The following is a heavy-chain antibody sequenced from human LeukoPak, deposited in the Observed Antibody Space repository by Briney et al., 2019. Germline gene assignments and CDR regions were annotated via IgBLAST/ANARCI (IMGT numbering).Heavy chain of an antibody. CDR3: ARGGRITMVRGVRNNWFDP. CDR1: GGTFSSYA. Sequence: ASVKVSCKASGGTFSSYAISWVRQAPGQGLEWMGGIIPIFGTANYAQKFQGRATMTRDTSISTAYMELSRLRSDDTAVYYCARGGRITMVRGVRNNWFDPWGQGTLVTVSS. J-gene: IGHJ5*02. D-gene: IGHD3-10*01. CDR2: IIPIFGTA. V-gene: IGHV1-69*05.